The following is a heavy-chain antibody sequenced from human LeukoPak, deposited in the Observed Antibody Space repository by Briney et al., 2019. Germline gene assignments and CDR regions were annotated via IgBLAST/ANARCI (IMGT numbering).Heavy chain of an antibody. CDR2: IYYSGST. J-gene: IGHJ4*02. D-gene: IGHD3-16*01. V-gene: IGHV4-59*01. CDR3: ARANGGPAPFFDY. Sequence: SETLSLTCTVSGGSISSYYWSWIRQPPGKGLEWIGYIYYSGSTNYNPSLKSRVTISVDTFKNQFSLKLSSVTAADTAVYYCARANGGPAPFFDYWGQGTLVTVSS. CDR1: GGSISSYY.